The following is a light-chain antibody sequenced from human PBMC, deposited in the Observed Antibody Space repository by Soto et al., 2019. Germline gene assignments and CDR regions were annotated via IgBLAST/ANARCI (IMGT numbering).Light chain of an antibody. CDR1: SXDVGGYDY. Sequence: QSVLTQPVSVSGSPGQSITTSCTGSSXDVGGYDYVSWYQQHPGKAPKLMIYEVSNRPSGVSNRFSGSKSGNTASLTISGLQAEDEADYYCCSYTGSLTLLFGGAPKVIVL. CDR3: CSYTGSLTLL. V-gene: IGLV2-14*01. J-gene: IGLJ2*01. CDR2: EVS.